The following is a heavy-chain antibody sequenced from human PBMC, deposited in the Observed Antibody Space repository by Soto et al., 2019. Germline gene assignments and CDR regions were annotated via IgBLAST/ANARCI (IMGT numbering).Heavy chain of an antibody. CDR3: AIGYGWDYLDY. J-gene: IGHJ4*02. V-gene: IGHV3-23*01. CDR1: GFTFGSYG. CDR2: IGADGGTT. D-gene: IGHD4-17*01. Sequence: EVQLLQSGGGLVLPGGSLRLSCEASGFTFGSYGMTWVRQGPGKGLEWVSLIGADGGTTYTAEAVKGRFTIARDNSRNSLYLQMDNLRVEDTAVYYCAIGYGWDYLDYWGQGALVTVSP.